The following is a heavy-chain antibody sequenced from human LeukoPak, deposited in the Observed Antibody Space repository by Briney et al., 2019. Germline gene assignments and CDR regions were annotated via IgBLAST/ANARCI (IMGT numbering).Heavy chain of an antibody. V-gene: IGHV3-20*04. J-gene: IGHJ5*02. CDR1: GFTFSDHY. CDR2: INWNGGST. Sequence: PGGSLRLSCAASGFTFSDHYMTWVRQAPGRGLEWVSGINWNGGSTGYADSVKGRFTISRDNAKNSLYLQMNSLRAEDTAFYYCARSGGYSLARDWFDPWGQGTLVTVSS. D-gene: IGHD2-15*01. CDR3: ARSGGYSLARDWFDP.